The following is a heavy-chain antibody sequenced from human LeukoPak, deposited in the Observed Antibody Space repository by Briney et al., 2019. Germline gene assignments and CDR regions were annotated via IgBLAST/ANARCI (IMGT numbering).Heavy chain of an antibody. Sequence: ASVEVSCKAYGYTFTAYYIHWVRQAPGQGLEWMGWINPNNGDTNYAQNFQGKVTMTRDTSISTVYMELRRLRSDDTAVYFCARAHTTLLGDGGYWGQGTLVTVSS. D-gene: IGHD2/OR15-2a*01. CDR2: INPNNGDT. CDR1: GYTFTAYY. CDR3: ARAHTTLLGDGGY. V-gene: IGHV1-2*02. J-gene: IGHJ4*02.